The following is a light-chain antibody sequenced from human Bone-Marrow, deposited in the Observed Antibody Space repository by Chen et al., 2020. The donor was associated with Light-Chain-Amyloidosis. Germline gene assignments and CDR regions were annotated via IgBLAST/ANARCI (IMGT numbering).Light chain of an antibody. CDR3: SSYTITNNLV. V-gene: IGLV2-14*01. Sequence: QSALTQPASVSGSPGQSITISCTGTSRDVGGDNHVSWYQQHPDKAPKLMSYEVTNRPSWVPYLFSGSKSDNTASLTISGLQTEYEADYSCSSYTITNNLVFGRGTRVTVL. CDR1: SRDVGGDNH. CDR2: EVT. J-gene: IGLJ1*01.